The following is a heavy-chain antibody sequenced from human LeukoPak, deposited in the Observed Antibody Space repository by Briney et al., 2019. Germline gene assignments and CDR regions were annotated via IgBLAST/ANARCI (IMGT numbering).Heavy chain of an antibody. D-gene: IGHD6-19*01. CDR3: ARNERYSSGWYPSGYYYMDV. J-gene: IGHJ6*03. V-gene: IGHV1-2*02. CDR1: GYTFTGYS. CDR2: INPNSGGT. Sequence: ASVKVSCKASGYTFTGYSMHWVRQAPGQGLEWMGWINPNSGGTNYAQKFQGRVTMTRDTSISTAYMELSRLRSDDTAVYYCARNERYSSGWYPSGYYYMDVWGKGTTVTVSS.